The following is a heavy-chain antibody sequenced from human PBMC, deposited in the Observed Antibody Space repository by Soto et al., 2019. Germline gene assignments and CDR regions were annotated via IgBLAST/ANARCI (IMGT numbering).Heavy chain of an antibody. Sequence: GGSLRLSCAASGFTFSSSGMHWVRQAPGKGLEWVAVISYDGSNKYYADSVKGRFTISRDNSKNTLYLQMNSLRAEDTAVYYCAKDGGGIVVVVAAIGIDYWGQGTLVTVSS. CDR3: AKDGGGIVVVVAAIGIDY. J-gene: IGHJ4*02. CDR2: ISYDGSNK. CDR1: GFTFSSSG. D-gene: IGHD2-15*01. V-gene: IGHV3-30*18.